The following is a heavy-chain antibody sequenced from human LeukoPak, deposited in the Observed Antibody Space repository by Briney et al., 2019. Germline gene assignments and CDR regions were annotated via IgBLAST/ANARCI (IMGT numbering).Heavy chain of an antibody. V-gene: IGHV4-59*01. Sequence: PSETLSLTCTVSGDSISTYYWNWIRQPPGKGLEWIGYIYYSGTTNYNPSLESRVTISVDTSKKQFSLKLSSVTAADTAVYYCARNRYCSGGSCYGGIDWYYYGMDVWGPGTTVTVSS. CDR2: IYYSGTT. CDR1: GDSISTYY. CDR3: ARNRYCSGGSCYGGIDWYYYGMDV. J-gene: IGHJ6*02. D-gene: IGHD2-15*01.